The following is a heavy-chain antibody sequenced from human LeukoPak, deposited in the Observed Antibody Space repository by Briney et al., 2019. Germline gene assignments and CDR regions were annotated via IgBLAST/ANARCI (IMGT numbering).Heavy chain of an antibody. V-gene: IGHV6-1*01. D-gene: IGHD3-10*01. CDR3: ARAVYFGSGSSYYNGMDV. J-gene: IGHJ6*02. Sequence: SQTLSLTCGISGDSVSSNSVAWNWIRQSPSRGLEWLGRTYYRSKWYNDYAVSVKSRITINPDTSKNQLSLQLNSVTPEDTAVYYCARAVYFGSGSSYYNGMDVWGQGTTVTVSS. CDR1: GDSVSSNSVA. CDR2: TYYRSKWYN.